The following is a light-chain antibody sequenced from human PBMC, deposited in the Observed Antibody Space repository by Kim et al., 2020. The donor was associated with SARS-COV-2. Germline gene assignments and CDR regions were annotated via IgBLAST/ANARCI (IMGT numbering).Light chain of an antibody. CDR3: QRRSSGWT. CDR1: HSLGTF. J-gene: IGKJ1*01. Sequence: SCSAGGSTTLSCRASHSLGTFLAWYQHKAGPPPRLLSYDASTRATGTPARFSGSGSGTDFTLTISSLEPEDFAVYYCQRRSSGWTFGQGTKVDIK. V-gene: IGKV3-11*01. CDR2: DAS.